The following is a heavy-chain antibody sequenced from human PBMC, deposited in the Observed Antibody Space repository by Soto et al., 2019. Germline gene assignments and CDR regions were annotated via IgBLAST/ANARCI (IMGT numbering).Heavy chain of an antibody. CDR3: ARARTTETYYYDSSGYYYGGGFDY. V-gene: IGHV3-74*01. D-gene: IGHD3-22*01. J-gene: IGHJ4*02. CDR2: INSDGSST. CDR1: GFTFSSYW. Sequence: PGGSLRLSCVASGFTFSSYWMHWVRQAPGKGLVWVSRINSDGSSTSYADSVKGRFTISRDNAKNTLYLQMNSLRAEDTAVYYCARARTTETYYYDSSGYYYGGGFDYWGQGTLVTVSS.